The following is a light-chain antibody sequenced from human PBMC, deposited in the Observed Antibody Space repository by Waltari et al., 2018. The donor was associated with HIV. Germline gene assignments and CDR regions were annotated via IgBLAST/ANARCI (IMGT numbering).Light chain of an antibody. CDR3: CSYAGSSTLV. Sequence: QSALTQPASVSGSAGQSITISCTGTSSDVWGYNLVAWYQQHPGKAPKLMIYEVSKRPSGVSNRFSGSKSGNTASLTISGLQAEDEADYYCCSYAGSSTLVFGGGTKLTVL. CDR2: EVS. V-gene: IGLV2-23*02. J-gene: IGLJ2*01. CDR1: SSDVWGYNL.